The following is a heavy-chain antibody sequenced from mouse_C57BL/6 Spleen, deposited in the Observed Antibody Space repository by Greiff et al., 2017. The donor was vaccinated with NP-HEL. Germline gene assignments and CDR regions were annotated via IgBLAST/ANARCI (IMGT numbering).Heavy chain of an antibody. CDR2: IYPRSGNT. Sequence: VKLVESGAELARPGASVKLSCKASGYTFTSYGISWMKQRTGQGLEWIGEIYPRSGNTYYNEKFKGKATLTADKSSSTAYMELRSLTSEDSAVYFCARGEGYLFAYWGQGTLVTVSA. V-gene: IGHV1-81*01. CDR1: GYTFTSYG. CDR3: ARGEGYLFAY. D-gene: IGHD2-2*01. J-gene: IGHJ3*01.